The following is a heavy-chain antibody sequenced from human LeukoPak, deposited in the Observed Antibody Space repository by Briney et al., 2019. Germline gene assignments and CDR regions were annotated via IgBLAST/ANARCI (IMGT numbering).Heavy chain of an antibody. J-gene: IGHJ4*02. V-gene: IGHV1-69*10. D-gene: IGHD6-13*01. CDR3: GSARISSSGFDY. CDR2: ISAYNGNT. CDR1: GGTFSSYA. Sequence: SVKVSCKASGGTFSSYAISWVRQAPGQGLEWMGWISAYNGNTNYAQKFQGRVTITADKSTSTAYMELSSLRSEDTAVYYCGSARISSSGFDYWGQGTLVTVSS.